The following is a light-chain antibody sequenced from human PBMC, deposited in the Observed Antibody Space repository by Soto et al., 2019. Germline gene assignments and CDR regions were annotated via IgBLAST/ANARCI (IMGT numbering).Light chain of an antibody. Sequence: QSVLTQPPSASGTPGRRLTISCSGSSSNIGGNFVSWYQQQVACTAPKLLIYSNNQRPSGVPDRFSGSKSGTSASLAISGLRSDDEADYFCATWDDSLRGPVFGGGTKVTVL. CDR1: SSNIGGNF. CDR2: SNN. J-gene: IGLJ3*02. CDR3: ATWDDSLRGPV. V-gene: IGLV1-47*02.